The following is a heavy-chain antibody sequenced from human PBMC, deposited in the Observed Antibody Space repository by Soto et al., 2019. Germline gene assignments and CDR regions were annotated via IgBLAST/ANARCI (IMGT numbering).Heavy chain of an antibody. J-gene: IGHJ6*02. CDR1: GFTVSSNY. CDR3: ARSGSPTYYYHYGMDV. V-gene: IGHV3-66*01. CDR2: IYSGGST. Sequence: GGSLRLSCAASGFTVSSNYMSWVRQAPGKGLEWVSVIYSGGSTYYADSVKGRFTISRDNSKNTLYLQMNSLRAEDTAVYYCARSGSPTYYYHYGMDVWGQGTTVTVYS. D-gene: IGHD3-3*01.